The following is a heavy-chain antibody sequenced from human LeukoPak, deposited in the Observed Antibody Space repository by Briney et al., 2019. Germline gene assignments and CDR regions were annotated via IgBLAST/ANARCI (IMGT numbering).Heavy chain of an antibody. CDR1: GFSFSDYS. CDR3: ARDHRYAFDN. CDR2: VGISSSNT. V-gene: IGHV3-48*04. J-gene: IGHJ4*02. Sequence: PGGSLTLSCAASGFSFSDYSMNWVRQAPGKGLEWISYVGISSSNTKYADSVKGRFTIAGNSAKNSVFLQMNRLRVEDTAVYYCARDHRYAFDNWGQGTLVTVSS. D-gene: IGHD5-12*01.